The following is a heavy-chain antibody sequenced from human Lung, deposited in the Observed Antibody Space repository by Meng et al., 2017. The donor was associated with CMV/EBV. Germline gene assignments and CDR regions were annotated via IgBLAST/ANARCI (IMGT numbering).Heavy chain of an antibody. CDR2: INPNSGGT. CDR1: GYTFTGYY. J-gene: IGHJ6*02. D-gene: IGHD2-2*01. CDR3: ARGDLIVVVPATIPRVGMDV. Sequence: ASXXVSXKASGYTFTGYYIHWVRQAPGQGLEYMGWINPNSGGTHYAQKFQGRVTMTRDTSISTAYMELNRLRSDDTAVYYCARGDLIVVVPATIPRVGMDVXGQGTTVTVSS. V-gene: IGHV1-2*02.